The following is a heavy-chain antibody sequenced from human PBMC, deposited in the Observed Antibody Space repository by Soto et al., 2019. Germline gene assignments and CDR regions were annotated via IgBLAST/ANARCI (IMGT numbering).Heavy chain of an antibody. CDR2: INAGNGNT. V-gene: IGHV1-3*01. D-gene: IGHD2-15*01. J-gene: IGHJ6*02. Sequence: ASVKVSCKASGYTFTSYAMHWVRQAPGQRLEWMGWINAGNGNTKYSQKFQGRVTITADESTSTAYMELSSLRSDDTAVYFCARYRHCSGDSCNYYYIMDVWGQGTTVTVSS. CDR3: ARYRHCSGDSCNYYYIMDV. CDR1: GYTFTSYA.